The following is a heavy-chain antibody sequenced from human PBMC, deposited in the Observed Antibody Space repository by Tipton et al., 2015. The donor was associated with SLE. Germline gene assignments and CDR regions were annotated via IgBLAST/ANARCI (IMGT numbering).Heavy chain of an antibody. J-gene: IGHJ3*02. CDR2: IYTSGST. Sequence: LRLSCTVSGGSISSGSYYWSWIRQPAGKGLEWIGHIYTSGSTNYNPSLKSRVTISVDTSKNQFSLKLSSVTAADTAVYYCARDMGIDAFDIWGQGTMVTVSS. CDR3: ARDMGIDAFDI. V-gene: IGHV4-61*09. D-gene: IGHD7-27*01. CDR1: GGSISSGSYY.